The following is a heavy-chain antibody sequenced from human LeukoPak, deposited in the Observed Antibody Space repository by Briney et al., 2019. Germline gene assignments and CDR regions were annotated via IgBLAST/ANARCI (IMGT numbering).Heavy chain of an antibody. V-gene: IGHV3-21*01. CDR1: GFTFNSYS. J-gene: IGHJ4*02. CDR3: ARGSVRGIISF. CDR2: ISTDSSHI. D-gene: IGHD3-10*02. Sequence: PGGSLRLSCAASGFTFNSYSMLWVRQAPGKGLEWVSSISTDSSHIFYVDSVKGRFTTSRDNAQNSLCLQMDSLRAEDTAMYYCARGSVRGIISFWGRGTRVTVSS.